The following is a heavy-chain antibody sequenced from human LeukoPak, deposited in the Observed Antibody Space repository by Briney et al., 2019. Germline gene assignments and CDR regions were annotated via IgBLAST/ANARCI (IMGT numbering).Heavy chain of an antibody. CDR1: GGSISGSSYY. J-gene: IGHJ6*02. V-gene: IGHV4-31*03. CDR3: ARAGALAPIPYYDFWSGYYGYYYGMDV. D-gene: IGHD3-3*01. CDR2: IYYSGST. Sequence: SETLSLTCTVSGGSISGSSYYWGWIRQPPGKGLEWIGYIYYSGSTYYNPSLKSRVTISVDTSKNQFSLKLSSVTAADTAVYYCARAGALAPIPYYDFWSGYYGYYYGMDVWGQGTTVTVSS.